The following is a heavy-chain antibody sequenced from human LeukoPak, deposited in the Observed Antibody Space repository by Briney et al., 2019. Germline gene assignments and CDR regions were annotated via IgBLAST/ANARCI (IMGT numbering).Heavy chain of an antibody. CDR1: GFTFSSYA. V-gene: IGHV3-23*01. CDR3: AKVLGRSGWQTDY. D-gene: IGHD6-19*01. Sequence: GGSLRLSCAASGFTFSSYAMTWVRQAPGKGLEWVSAISGSGGTTYYADSVKGRFTISRDNSKNTVYLQMDSLRAEDTAVYFCAKVLGRSGWQTDYWGQGTLVTVSS. CDR2: ISGSGGTT. J-gene: IGHJ4*02.